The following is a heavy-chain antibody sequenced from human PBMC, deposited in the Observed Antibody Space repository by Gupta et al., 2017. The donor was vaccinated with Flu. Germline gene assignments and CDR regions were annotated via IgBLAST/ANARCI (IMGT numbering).Heavy chain of an antibody. CDR2: INHSGST. CDR1: GGSFSGYS. D-gene: IGHD3-9*01. Sequence: QVQLQQWGAGLLQPSETLSLTCAVYGGSFSGYSWSWIRQPPGKGLEWIGEINHSGSTNYNPSLKSRVTISVDTSKNQFSLKLSSVTAADTAVYYCARDGRYFDWLPYGMDVWGQGTTVTVSS. V-gene: IGHV4-34*01. J-gene: IGHJ6*02. CDR3: ARDGRYFDWLPYGMDV.